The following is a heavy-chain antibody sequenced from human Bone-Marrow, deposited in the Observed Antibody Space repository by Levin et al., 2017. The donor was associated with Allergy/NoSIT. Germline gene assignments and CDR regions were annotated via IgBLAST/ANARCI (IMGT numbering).Heavy chain of an antibody. D-gene: IGHD3-10*01. CDR3: ATYGSGSYFDYYFDH. Sequence: PGGSLRLSCEGSGYSFNGYWIGWVRQKPGKGLEWVAFMYPGESEPKYSPSFQGRVTISVDKSTRTAYLQWSSLKASDSAMYYCATYGSGSYFDYYFDHWGQGTLVTVSS. J-gene: IGHJ4*02. CDR1: GYSFNGYW. V-gene: IGHV5-51*01. CDR2: MYPGESEP.